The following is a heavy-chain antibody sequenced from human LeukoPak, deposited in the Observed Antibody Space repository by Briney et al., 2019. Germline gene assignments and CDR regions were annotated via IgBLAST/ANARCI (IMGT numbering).Heavy chain of an antibody. CDR1: GYTFTSSG. J-gene: IGHJ4*02. V-gene: IGHV1-18*01. D-gene: IGHD3-3*01. Sequence: ASVNVSCKASGYTFTSSGISWVRQAPGQGLEWMGWIRAYNGNTNYAQKLQGRVTMTTDTSTSTAYMELRSLRSDDTAVYYCARAMLTRKTTYYDFWSGYGYYFDYWGQGTLVTVSS. CDR3: ARAMLTRKTTYYDFWSGYGYYFDY. CDR2: IRAYNGNT.